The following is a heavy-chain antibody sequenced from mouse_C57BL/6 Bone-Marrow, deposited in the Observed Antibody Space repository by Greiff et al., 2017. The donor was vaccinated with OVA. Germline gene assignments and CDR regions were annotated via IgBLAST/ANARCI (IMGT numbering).Heavy chain of an antibody. Sequence: DVKLQESGGDLVKPGGSLKLSCAASGFTFSSYGMSWVRQTPDKRLEWVATISSGGSYTYYPDSVKGRFTISRDNAKNTLYLQMSSLKSEDTAMYYCASNYFDYWGQGTTLTVSS. V-gene: IGHV5-6*02. CDR1: GFTFSSYG. CDR3: ASNYFDY. CDR2: ISSGGSYT. J-gene: IGHJ2*01.